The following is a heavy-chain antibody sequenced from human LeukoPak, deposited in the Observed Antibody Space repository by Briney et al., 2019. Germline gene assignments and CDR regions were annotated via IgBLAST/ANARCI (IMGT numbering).Heavy chain of an antibody. CDR2: ITSNGDST. V-gene: IGHV3-64*01. CDR3: AREGYDFWGVYMDV. J-gene: IGHJ6*03. Sequence: PGGTLRLSCAASGFTFSNYAMHWVRQAPGKGLQYVSAITSNGDSTYYANSVKGRFTISRDNAKNSLYLQMNSLRAEDTAVYYCAREGYDFWGVYMDVWGKGTTVTVSS. CDR1: GFTFSNYA. D-gene: IGHD3-3*01.